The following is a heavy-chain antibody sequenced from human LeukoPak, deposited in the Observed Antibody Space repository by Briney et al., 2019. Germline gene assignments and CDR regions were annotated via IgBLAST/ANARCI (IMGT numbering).Heavy chain of an antibody. CDR2: IYYSGST. D-gene: IGHD3-3*01. Sequence: PSETLSLTCTVSGGSISSSSYYWGWIRQPPGKGLEWIGSIYYSGSTYYNPSLKSRVTISVDTSKNQFSLKLSSVTAADTAVYYCARHQVSGWSGYYDCWGQGTLVTVSS. V-gene: IGHV4-39*01. CDR3: ARHQVSGWSGYYDC. CDR1: GGSISSSSYY. J-gene: IGHJ4*02.